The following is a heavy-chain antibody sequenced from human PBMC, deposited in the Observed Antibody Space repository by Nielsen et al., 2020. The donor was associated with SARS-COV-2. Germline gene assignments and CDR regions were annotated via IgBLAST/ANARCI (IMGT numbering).Heavy chain of an antibody. D-gene: IGHD4-17*01. CDR3: ARGVTTIYTVDY. CDR1: GFTFSSYA. J-gene: IGHJ4*02. Sequence: LSLTCAASGFTFSSYAMHWVRQAPGKGLEWVAVISYDGSNKYYADSVKGRFTISRDNSKNTLYLQMNSLRAEDTAVYYCARGVTTIYTVDYWGQGTLVTVSS. V-gene: IGHV3-30*04. CDR2: ISYDGSNK.